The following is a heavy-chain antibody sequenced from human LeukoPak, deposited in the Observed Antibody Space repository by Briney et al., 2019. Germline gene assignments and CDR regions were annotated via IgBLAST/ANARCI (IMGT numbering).Heavy chain of an antibody. D-gene: IGHD3-10*02. V-gene: IGHV3-48*03. J-gene: IGHJ6*04. Sequence: PGGSLRLSCAASGFTFSTFDMNWVRQAPGKGLEWVSFISSSGSTIYYADSVKGRFTISRDNAKNSLYLQMNSLRAEDTAVYYCAALGITMIGGVWGKGTTVTISS. CDR3: AALGITMIGGV. CDR1: GFTFSTFD. CDR2: ISSSGSTI.